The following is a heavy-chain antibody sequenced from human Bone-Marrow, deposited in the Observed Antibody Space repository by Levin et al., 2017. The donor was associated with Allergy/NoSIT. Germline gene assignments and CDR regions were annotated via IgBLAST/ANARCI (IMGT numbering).Heavy chain of an antibody. J-gene: IGHJ1*01. D-gene: IGHD5-12*01. CDR2: IKSRAQGEAT. V-gene: IGHV3-15*01. Sequence: PGGSLRLSCAASGYSFSATWMSWVRQAPGKGLEWVGRIKSRAQGEATEYAAPVKDRFIISRDDSKQTLYLQMNSLQTADTAVYYCTTEHIGWAGDVNLNWGQGTLVTVSS. CDR3: TTEHIGWAGDVNLN. CDR1: GYSFSATW.